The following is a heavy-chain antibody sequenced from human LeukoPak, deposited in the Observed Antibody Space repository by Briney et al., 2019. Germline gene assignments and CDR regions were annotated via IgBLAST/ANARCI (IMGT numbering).Heavy chain of an antibody. CDR2: IYYSGST. CDR3: ASVRGYSSGWYASGFDP. J-gene: IGHJ5*02. V-gene: IGHV4-39*07. CDR1: GGSISSSSYY. Sequence: PSETLSLTCTVSGGSISSSSYYWGWIRQPPGKGPEWIGSIYYSGSTNYNPSLKSRVTISLDTSKNQFSLKLRSVTAADTAVYYCASVRGYSSGWYASGFDPWGQGTLVTVSS. D-gene: IGHD6-19*01.